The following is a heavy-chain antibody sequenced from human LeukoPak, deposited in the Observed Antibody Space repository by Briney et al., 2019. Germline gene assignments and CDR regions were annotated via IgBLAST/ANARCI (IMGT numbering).Heavy chain of an antibody. Sequence: ASVKVSCKASGYTFTSYGISWVRQAPGQGLEWMGWISAYNGNTNYAQKLQGRVTMTTDTSTSTAYMELRSLRSDDTAVYYCAREFQGGSYFRVSSAFDIWGQGTMVTVSS. CDR1: GYTFTSYG. J-gene: IGHJ3*02. V-gene: IGHV1-18*01. CDR3: AREFQGGSYFRVSSAFDI. CDR2: ISAYNGNT. D-gene: IGHD1-26*01.